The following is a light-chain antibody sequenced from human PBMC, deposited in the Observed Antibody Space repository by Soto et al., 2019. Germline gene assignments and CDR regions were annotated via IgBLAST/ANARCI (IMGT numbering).Light chain of an antibody. CDR3: QQRNDWGS. V-gene: IGKV3-11*01. CDR1: QSVGAQ. CDR2: GAS. J-gene: IGKJ4*01. Sequence: EVVLTQYPATLSLSPGERATLSCRASQSVGAQFAWYQQKPGQSPRLLIYGASNRASGISARFSGSGSGTDFTLTIASREHEDAAVYYWQQRNDWGSFGGGTRVEIK.